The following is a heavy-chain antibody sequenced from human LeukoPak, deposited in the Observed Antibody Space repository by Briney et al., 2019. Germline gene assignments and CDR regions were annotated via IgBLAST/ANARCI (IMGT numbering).Heavy chain of an antibody. Sequence: GGSLRLSCAASGFTFSSYGMHWVRQAPGKGLEWVAFIRYGGSNKYYADSVKGRFTISRDNSKNTLYLQMNSLRAEDTAVYYCAKDPDHVSPGPMNYWGQGTLVTVSS. CDR1: GFTFSSYG. V-gene: IGHV3-30*02. CDR3: AKDPDHVSPGPMNY. D-gene: IGHD3-22*01. CDR2: IRYGGSNK. J-gene: IGHJ4*02.